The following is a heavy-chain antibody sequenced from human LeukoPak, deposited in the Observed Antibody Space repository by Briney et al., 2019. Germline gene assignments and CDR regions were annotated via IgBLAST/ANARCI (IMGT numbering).Heavy chain of an antibody. CDR2: ISWNSGSI. CDR1: GFTFDNYA. D-gene: IGHD3-22*01. CDR3: AKDSSYYYDSSGYYSNYFDY. J-gene: IGHJ4*02. Sequence: GRSLRLSCAASGFTFDNYAMHWVRQAPGKGLEWVSGISWNSGSIGYADSVKGRFTISRDNAKNSLYLQMNSLRAEDTALYYCAKDSSYYYDSSGYYSNYFDYWGQGTLVTVSS. V-gene: IGHV3-9*01.